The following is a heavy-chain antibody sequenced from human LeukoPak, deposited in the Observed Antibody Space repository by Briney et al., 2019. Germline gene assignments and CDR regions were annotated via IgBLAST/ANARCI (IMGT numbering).Heavy chain of an antibody. Sequence: ASVKVSCKASGYTFTSYGISWVRQAPGQGLEWMGWISAYNGNTNYAQKLQGRVTMTTDTSMSTAYMELRSLRSDDTAVYYCARFRTAMQLWKGYYFDYWGQGTRVTVSS. D-gene: IGHD5-18*01. V-gene: IGHV1-18*01. CDR3: ARFRTAMQLWKGYYFDY. CDR2: ISAYNGNT. CDR1: GYTFTSYG. J-gene: IGHJ4*02.